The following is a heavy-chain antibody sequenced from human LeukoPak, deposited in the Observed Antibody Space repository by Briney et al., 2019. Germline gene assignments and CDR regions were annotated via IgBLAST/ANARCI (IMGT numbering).Heavy chain of an antibody. CDR2: ISGSGGST. J-gene: IGHJ4*02. Sequence: GGSLRLSCAASGFTFSSYGMSWVRQAPGKGLEWVSAISGSGGSTYYADSVKGRFTISRDNSKNTLYMQMNSLRAEDTAVYYCARGPGLAVTGTDWGQGTLVTVSS. D-gene: IGHD6-19*01. V-gene: IGHV3-23*01. CDR3: ARGPGLAVTGTD. CDR1: GFTFSSYG.